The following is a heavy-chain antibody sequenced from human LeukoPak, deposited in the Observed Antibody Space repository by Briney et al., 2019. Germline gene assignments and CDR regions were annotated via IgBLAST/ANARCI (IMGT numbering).Heavy chain of an antibody. CDR3: ARHRVIAAPGTGVIDY. D-gene: IGHD6-13*01. J-gene: IGHJ4*02. V-gene: IGHV5-51*01. CDR2: IYPGDSDT. Sequence: GESLKISCKGSGYRFTSYWIGWVRQMPGKGLEWMGIIYPGDSDTRYSPSFQGQVTISADKSISAAYLQWSSLKASDTALYYCARHRVIAAPGTGVIDYWGQGTLVTVSS. CDR1: GYRFTSYW.